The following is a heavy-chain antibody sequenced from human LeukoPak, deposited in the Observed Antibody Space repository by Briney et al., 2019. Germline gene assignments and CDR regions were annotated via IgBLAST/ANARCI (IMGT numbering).Heavy chain of an antibody. V-gene: IGHV4-34*01. CDR1: GGSFSGYY. CDR2: INHSGST. J-gene: IGHJ5*02. CDR3: ARDRGYSYGYGPNWFDP. D-gene: IGHD5-18*01. Sequence: SETLSLTCAVYGGSFSGYYWSWIRQPPGKGLEWIGEINHSGSTNYNPSLKSRVTISVDTSKNQFSLKLSSVTAADTAVYYCARDRGYSYGYGPNWFDPWGQGTLVTVSS.